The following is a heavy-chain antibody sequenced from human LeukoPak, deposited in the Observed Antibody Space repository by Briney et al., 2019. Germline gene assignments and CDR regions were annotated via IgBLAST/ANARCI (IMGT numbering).Heavy chain of an antibody. D-gene: IGHD6-19*01. CDR2: INPNSGGT. CDR1: GYTFASYY. V-gene: IGHV1-2*02. J-gene: IGHJ3*02. CDR3: ARVVVAGTFLVAFDI. Sequence: ASVKVSCKASGYTFASYYIHWVRQAPGQGLEWMGWINPNSGGTNYAQKFQGRVTMTRDTSISTAYMELSRLRSDDTAVYYCARVVVAGTFLVAFDIWGQGTMVTVSS.